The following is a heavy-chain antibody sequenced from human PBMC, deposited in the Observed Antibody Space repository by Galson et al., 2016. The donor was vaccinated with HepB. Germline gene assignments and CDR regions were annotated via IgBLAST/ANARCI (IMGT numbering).Heavy chain of an antibody. CDR1: GFIFRNTW. CDR3: TTDSFGVAPG. D-gene: IGHD3-16*01. CDR2: IKSKPDGEIT. Sequence: SLRLSCAASGFIFRNTWMNWVRQAPGKGLEWVGRIKSKPDGEITNYAETVKGRFAISRDDSKSNLYLQMNSLKTDDTAVYYCTTDSFGVAPGWGQGTLVPVSS. J-gene: IGHJ4*02. V-gene: IGHV3-15*07.